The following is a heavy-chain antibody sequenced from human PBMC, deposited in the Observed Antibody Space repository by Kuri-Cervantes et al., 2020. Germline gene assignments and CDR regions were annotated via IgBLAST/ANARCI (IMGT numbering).Heavy chain of an antibody. D-gene: IGHD3-10*01. J-gene: IGHJ6*02. CDR1: GFSLNTRGMR. CDR2: IDWDDDK. CDR3: ARDYGSRYYGMDV. V-gene: IGHV2-70*04. Sequence: SGPTLVKPTQTLTLTCTFSGFSLNTRGMRVSWIRQPPGKALEWLARIDWDDDKHYTTSLRTRLTISKDTSKTQVVLTMTNMDPVDTATYYCARDYGSRYYGMDVWGQGTTVTVSS.